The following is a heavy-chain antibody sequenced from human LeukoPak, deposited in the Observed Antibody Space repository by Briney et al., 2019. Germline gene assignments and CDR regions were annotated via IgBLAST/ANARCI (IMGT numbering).Heavy chain of an antibody. Sequence: GASVKVSCKASVYTFTNYDINWVRQATGQGLEWMGWMNPNNGNTGYAQKFQGRVTITRDTSIGTAYMELSSLSSEDTAVYYCARRSDYYDSSAYYYWGQGTLVTVSS. CDR1: VYTFTNYD. J-gene: IGHJ4*02. V-gene: IGHV1-8*03. CDR3: ARRSDYYDSSAYYY. CDR2: MNPNNGNT. D-gene: IGHD3-22*01.